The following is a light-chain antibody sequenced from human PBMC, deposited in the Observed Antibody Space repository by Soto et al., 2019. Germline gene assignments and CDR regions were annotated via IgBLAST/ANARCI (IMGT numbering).Light chain of an antibody. J-gene: IGKJ5*01. V-gene: IGKV3-15*01. Sequence: EIVMTQSPATLSVSPGERATLSCRASQSVLSKLAWYQQKPGQAPRLLIYGAFTRATDIPGRFSGSGSGTEFTLTISSLQSEDFAVYYCQQYNNWPITFGHGTRLEIK. CDR1: QSVLSK. CDR2: GAF. CDR3: QQYNNWPIT.